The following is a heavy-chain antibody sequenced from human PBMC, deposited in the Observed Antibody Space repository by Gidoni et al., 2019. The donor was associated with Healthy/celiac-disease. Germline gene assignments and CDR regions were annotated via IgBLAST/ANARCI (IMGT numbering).Heavy chain of an antibody. CDR1: GGSISSSSYY. J-gene: IGHJ4*02. CDR2: IYYSGST. CDR3: ARLIITMIVVAPVAGYDY. Sequence: QLQLQESGPGLVKPSETLSLTCTVSGGSISSSSYYWGWIRQPPGKGLEWIGSIYYSGSTYYNPSLKSRVTISVDTSKNQFSLKLSSVTAADTAVYYCARLIITMIVVAPVAGYDYWGQGTLVTVSS. D-gene: IGHD3-22*01. V-gene: IGHV4-39*07.